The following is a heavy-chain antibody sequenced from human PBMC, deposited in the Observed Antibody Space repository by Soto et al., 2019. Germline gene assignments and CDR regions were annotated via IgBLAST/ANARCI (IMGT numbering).Heavy chain of an antibody. CDR3: ARTSRFDC. V-gene: IGHV4-34*01. Sequence: SETLSLTCAVYCGSFSGYYWSWIRQPPGKGLEWIGEINHSGSTNYNPSLKSRDTMSVDTSKNQFSLKLSSVTAADTAVYYCARTSRFDCWGQGTLVTVSS. CDR1: CGSFSGYY. CDR2: INHSGST. D-gene: IGHD6-6*01. J-gene: IGHJ4*02.